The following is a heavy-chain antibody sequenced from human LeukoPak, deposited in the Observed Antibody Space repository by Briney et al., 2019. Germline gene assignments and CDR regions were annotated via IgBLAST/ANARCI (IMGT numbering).Heavy chain of an antibody. CDR1: GFTFSSYS. J-gene: IGHJ4*02. CDR3: ARDFPPEPEVVTGRYFDY. V-gene: IGHV3-21*01. Sequence: GGSLRLSCAASGFTFSSYSMNWVRQAPGKGLEWVSSISSSSSYIYYADSVKGRFTISRDNAKNSLYLQMNSLRAEDTAVYYCARDFPPEPEVVTGRYFDYWGQGTLVTVSS. D-gene: IGHD2-21*02. CDR2: ISSSSSYI.